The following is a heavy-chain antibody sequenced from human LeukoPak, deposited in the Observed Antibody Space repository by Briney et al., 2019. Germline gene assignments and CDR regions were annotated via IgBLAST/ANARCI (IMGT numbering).Heavy chain of an antibody. J-gene: IGHJ4*02. Sequence: GGSLRLSCAASGFTFDDYAMHWVRQAPGKGLEWVSLIGWDGGGTYYADTVKGRFTISRDNSKNSLYLQMNSLRAEDTALYYCAKDMAAYYYASGNIDYWGQGTLVTVSS. CDR2: IGWDGGGT. CDR1: GFTFDDYA. V-gene: IGHV3-43D*03. CDR3: AKDMAAYYYASGNIDY. D-gene: IGHD3-10*01.